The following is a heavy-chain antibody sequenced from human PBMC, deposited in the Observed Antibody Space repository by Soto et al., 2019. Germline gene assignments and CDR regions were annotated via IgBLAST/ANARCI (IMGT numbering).Heavy chain of an antibody. CDR1: GYTFTSYG. J-gene: IGHJ4*02. CDR2: ISAYNGNT. Sequence: ASVKVSCKASGYTFTSYGISWVRQAPGQGLEWMGWISAYNGNTNYAQKLQGRVTMTTDTSTSTAYMELRSLRSDDTAVYYCARKNTDGYSYGYSPLYYFDYWGQGTLVTVSS. V-gene: IGHV1-18*01. CDR3: ARKNTDGYSYGYSPLYYFDY. D-gene: IGHD5-18*01.